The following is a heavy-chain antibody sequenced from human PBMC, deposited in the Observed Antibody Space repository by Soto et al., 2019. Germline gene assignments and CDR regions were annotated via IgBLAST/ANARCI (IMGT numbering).Heavy chain of an antibody. CDR1: GYTFTSYG. Sequence: ASVKVSCKASGYTFTSYGISWVRQAPGQGLEWMGRISAYNGNTNYAQKLQGRVTMTTDTSTSTAYMELRSLRSDDTAVYYCARDLAPGYSSGWTHWGQGTLVTVSS. J-gene: IGHJ4*02. CDR3: ARDLAPGYSSGWTH. V-gene: IGHV1-18*01. D-gene: IGHD6-19*01. CDR2: ISAYNGNT.